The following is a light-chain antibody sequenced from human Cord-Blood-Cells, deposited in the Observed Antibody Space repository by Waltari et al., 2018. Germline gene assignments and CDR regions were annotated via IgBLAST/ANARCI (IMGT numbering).Light chain of an antibody. CDR1: QSLRHSNGYNY. CDR3: MQALQTPIT. J-gene: IGKJ5*01. CDR2: LGS. V-gene: IGKV2-28*01. Sequence: DIVMTPSPISLPVTPGEPASISCRSSQSLRHSNGYNYLDWYLQKPGQSPQLRIYLGSNRASGVPDRSSGSGSGTNFTLKISTVEAEDVVVYYCMQALQTPITFCQGTRLEIK.